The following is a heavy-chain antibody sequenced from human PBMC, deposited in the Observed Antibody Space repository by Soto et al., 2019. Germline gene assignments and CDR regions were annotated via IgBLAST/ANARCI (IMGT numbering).Heavy chain of an antibody. CDR2: IYATVTT. D-gene: IGHD1-1*01. V-gene: IGHV4-4*07. Sequence: PXESLSLTCTVSGASISGYYWSWIRKSAGKGLEWIGRIYATVTTDYNLSLKSRVMMSVDTSKKQFSLKLRSVTAADTAVYYCVRDGTKTLRDWFDPWGQGISVTVSS. J-gene: IGHJ5*02. CDR1: GASISGYY. CDR3: VRDGTKTLRDWFDP.